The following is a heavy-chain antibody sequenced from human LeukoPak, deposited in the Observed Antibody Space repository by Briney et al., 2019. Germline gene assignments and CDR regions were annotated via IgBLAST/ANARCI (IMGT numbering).Heavy chain of an antibody. V-gene: IGHV3-48*04. CDR1: GFIFSPYG. Sequence: GGSLRLSCAASGFIFSPYGMTWVRQAPAKGLEWGSYISSSGSTIYYADSVKGRFTNPRDNPENTRYLQMNGLRAEDTAVYFCAKLASSSWDDAFDIWGQGTMVTVSS. CDR3: AKLASSSWDDAFDI. J-gene: IGHJ3*02. CDR2: ISSSGSTI. D-gene: IGHD6-13*01.